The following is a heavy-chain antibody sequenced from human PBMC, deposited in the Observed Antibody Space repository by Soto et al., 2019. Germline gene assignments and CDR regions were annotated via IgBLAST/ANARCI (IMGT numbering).Heavy chain of an antibody. Sequence: QVQLVQSGADVKKPGSSVKVSCKASGGTFSSYAISWVRQAPGQGLEWMGGIIPIFGTENYAQKFQGRVTITADESTRTADMELGSLRSEDTAVYYCARGSGIAAAGQFDYWGQGTLVTVCS. J-gene: IGHJ4*02. CDR1: GGTFSSYA. V-gene: IGHV1-69*19. CDR3: ARGSGIAAAGQFDY. D-gene: IGHD6-13*01. CDR2: IIPIFGTE.